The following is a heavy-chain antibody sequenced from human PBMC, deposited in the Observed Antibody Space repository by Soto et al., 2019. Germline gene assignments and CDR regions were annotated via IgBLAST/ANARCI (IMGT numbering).Heavy chain of an antibody. J-gene: IGHJ4*02. CDR1: GFTFSSYG. D-gene: IGHD3-22*01. V-gene: IGHV3-33*01. Sequence: QVQLVESGGGVVQPGRSLRLSCAASGFTFSSYGMHWVRQAPGKGLEWVAVIWYDGSNKYYADSVKGRFTISRDNSKNTMYLQRNSLRAEDTAVYYCVRDQLYYYDSSGYPPDYWGQGTLVTVSS. CDR3: VRDQLYYYDSSGYPPDY. CDR2: IWYDGSNK.